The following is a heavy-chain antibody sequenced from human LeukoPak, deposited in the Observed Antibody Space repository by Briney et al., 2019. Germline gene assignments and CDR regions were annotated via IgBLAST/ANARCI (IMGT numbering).Heavy chain of an antibody. CDR1: GGSISSYY. Sequence: ETLSLTCTVSGGSISSYYWSWIRQPPGKGLEWIGYIYYSGSTNYNPSLKSRVTISVDTSKNQFSLKLSSVTAADTAVYYCAIGGYNYSDYYYYGMDVWGQGTTVTVSS. CDR3: AIGGYNYSDYYYYGMDV. CDR2: IYYSGST. J-gene: IGHJ6*02. D-gene: IGHD5-24*01. V-gene: IGHV4-59*01.